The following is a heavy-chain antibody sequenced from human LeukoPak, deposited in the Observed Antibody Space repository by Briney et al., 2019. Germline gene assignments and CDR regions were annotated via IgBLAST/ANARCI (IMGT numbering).Heavy chain of an antibody. CDR3: ARDDSSGPTYAFDI. J-gene: IGHJ3*02. CDR1: GGSFSGYY. Sequence: SETLSLTCAVYGGSFSGYYWTWIRQPPGKGLEWIGEINHSGSTNYNPSLKSRVTISVDTSKNQFSLKLISVTAADSAVYYCARDDSSGPTYAFDIWGQGTMVTVSS. CDR2: INHSGST. D-gene: IGHD3-22*01. V-gene: IGHV4-34*01.